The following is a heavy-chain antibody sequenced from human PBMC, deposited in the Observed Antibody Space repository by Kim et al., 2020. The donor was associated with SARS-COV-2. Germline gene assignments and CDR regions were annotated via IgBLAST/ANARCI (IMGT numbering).Heavy chain of an antibody. D-gene: IGHD3-3*01. CDR3: ARPPRGISRRTFDI. CDR1: GGSISTTNYF. CDR2: ISYSGST. V-gene: IGHV4-39*01. Sequence: SETLSLTCTVSGGSISTTNYFWGWIRQPPGKGLEWIATISYSGSTYYNPSLKSRVTISVDTSKNQFSLTLSSVTAADTAVYYCARPPRGISRRTFDIWGQGTMVTVSS. J-gene: IGHJ3*02.